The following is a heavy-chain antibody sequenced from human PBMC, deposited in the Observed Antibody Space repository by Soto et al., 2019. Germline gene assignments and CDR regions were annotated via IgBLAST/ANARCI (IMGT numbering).Heavy chain of an antibody. Sequence: GGSLRLSCAASGFTFSNYAMDWVRQAPGKGLEWVSAISNSFSDGNTHYADSVKGRFTISRDNDKNTVFLQMKSLRAEDTAIYYCAKVFSPEGANYFDYWGQGTLVTVSS. D-gene: IGHD1-26*01. J-gene: IGHJ4*02. CDR2: ISNSFSDGNT. CDR1: GFTFSNYA. CDR3: AKVFSPEGANYFDY. V-gene: IGHV3-23*01.